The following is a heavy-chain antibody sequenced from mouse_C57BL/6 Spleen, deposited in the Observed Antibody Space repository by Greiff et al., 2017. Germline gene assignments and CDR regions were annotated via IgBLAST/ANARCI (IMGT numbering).Heavy chain of an antibody. CDR1: GYTFTDSN. D-gene: IGHD2-5*01. CDR3: ARGGYSNLGRFAY. CDR2: INPNNGGT. V-gene: IGHV1-18*01. J-gene: IGHJ3*01. Sequence: VQLQQSGPELVQPGASVKIPCKASGYTFTDSNMGWVKQSHGTSLERIGDINPNNGGTIYNQKFKGKATLTVDKSTRTAYMELRGQTSEDTAVYYCARGGYSNLGRFAYWGQGTLVTVSA.